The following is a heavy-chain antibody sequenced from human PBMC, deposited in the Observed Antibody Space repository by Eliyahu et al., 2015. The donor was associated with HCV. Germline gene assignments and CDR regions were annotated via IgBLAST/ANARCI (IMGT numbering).Heavy chain of an antibody. CDR2: IYYSGST. CDR3: ARRGRTTVVKYAFDT. D-gene: IGHD4-23*01. CDR1: GGSISSYY. V-gene: IGHV4-59*08. Sequence: QVQLQESGPGLVKPSETLSLTCTVSGGSISSYYWSWIRQPPGKGLEWIGYIYYSGSTNYNPSLKSRVTISVDTSKNQFSLKLSSVTAADTAVYYCARRGRTTVVKYAFDTWGQGTMVTVSS. J-gene: IGHJ3*02.